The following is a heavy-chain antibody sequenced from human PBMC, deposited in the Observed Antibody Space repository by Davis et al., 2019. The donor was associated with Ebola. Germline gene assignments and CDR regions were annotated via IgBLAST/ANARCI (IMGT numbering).Heavy chain of an antibody. D-gene: IGHD1-26*01. CDR2: IGGGGGSI. Sequence: GGSLRLSCAASGFTFRSSAMSWGRQAPGKGLEWVSSIGGGGGSIYYADSVKGRFTIARDNSKNTLYLQMNSLRAEDTAVYYCAKAGHCGNYCSFDSWGQGTLVTVSS. CDR3: AKAGHCGNYCSFDS. J-gene: IGHJ4*02. V-gene: IGHV3-23*01. CDR1: GFTFRSSA.